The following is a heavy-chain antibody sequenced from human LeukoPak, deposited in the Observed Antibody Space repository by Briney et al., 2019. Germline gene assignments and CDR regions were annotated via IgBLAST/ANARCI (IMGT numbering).Heavy chain of an antibody. Sequence: GGSLRLYCAASGFTFSSYAMSWVRQAPGKGLEWVAAISGSGGSTYYADSVKGRFTISRDNSKNTLYLQMNSLRAEDTAVYYCAKDSFPMVVANHFDYWGQGTLVTVSS. CDR2: ISGSGGST. J-gene: IGHJ4*02. D-gene: IGHD4/OR15-4a*01. V-gene: IGHV3-23*01. CDR1: GFTFSSYA. CDR3: AKDSFPMVVANHFDY.